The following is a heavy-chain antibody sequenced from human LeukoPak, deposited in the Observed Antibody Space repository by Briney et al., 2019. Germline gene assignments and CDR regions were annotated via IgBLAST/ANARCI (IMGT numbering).Heavy chain of an antibody. CDR3: ARDLDYYDSSGSGWFDP. CDR1: GYSFSRYG. V-gene: IGHV1-18*01. Sequence: ASVKVSCKASGYSFSRYGINWVRQAPGQGLEWMGWISTYNGNTNYAQKFQGRVTMTTDTSTNTAYMELRSLRSDDTAVYYCARDLDYYDSSGSGWFDPWGQGTLVTVSS. J-gene: IGHJ5*02. CDR2: ISTYNGNT. D-gene: IGHD3-22*01.